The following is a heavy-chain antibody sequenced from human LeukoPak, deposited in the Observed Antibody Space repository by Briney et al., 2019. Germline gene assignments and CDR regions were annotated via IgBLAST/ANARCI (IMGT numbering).Heavy chain of an antibody. CDR2: ISSSSSYI. CDR1: GFTFSSYS. CDR3: ARGYVDTAIHDYGDDYDY. V-gene: IGHV3-21*01. Sequence: PGGSLGLSCAASGFTFSSYSMNWVRQAPGKGLEWVSSISSSSSYIYYADSVKGRFTISRDNAKNSLYLQMNSLRAEDTAVYYCARGYVDTAIHDYGDDYDYWGQGTLVTVSS. J-gene: IGHJ4*02. D-gene: IGHD5-18*01.